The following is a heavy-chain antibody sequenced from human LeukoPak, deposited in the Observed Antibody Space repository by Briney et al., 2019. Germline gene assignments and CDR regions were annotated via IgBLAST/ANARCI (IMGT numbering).Heavy chain of an antibody. J-gene: IGHJ4*02. CDR3: ARDERNSSGWYGFGY. Sequence: GGSLRLSCAASGFTFSSYSMNWVRKAPGKGLEWVSSISSSSSYIYYADSVKGRFTISRDNAKNSLYLQMNSLRAEDTAVYYCARDERNSSGWYGFGYWGQGTLVTVSS. CDR2: ISSSSSYI. V-gene: IGHV3-21*01. D-gene: IGHD6-19*01. CDR1: GFTFSSYS.